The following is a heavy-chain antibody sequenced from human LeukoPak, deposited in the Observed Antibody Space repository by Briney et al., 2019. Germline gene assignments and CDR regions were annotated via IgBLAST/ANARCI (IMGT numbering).Heavy chain of an antibody. CDR2: IYSDGST. D-gene: IGHD3-10*01. V-gene: IGHV3-66*01. J-gene: IGHJ4*02. Sequence: PGGSLRLSCEASGFAVSNKYMSWVRQAPGKGLEWVSLIYSDGSTYYPDSVKGRFTISRDNSKNTLYLQMNILRAEDTAVYYCAGYGSGTYYNVYWGQGTLVTVSS. CDR3: AGYGSGTYYNVY. CDR1: GFAVSNKY.